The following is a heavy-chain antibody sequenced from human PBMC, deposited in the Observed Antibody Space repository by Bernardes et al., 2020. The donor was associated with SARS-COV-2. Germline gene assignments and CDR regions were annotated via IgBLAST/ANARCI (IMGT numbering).Heavy chain of an antibody. J-gene: IGHJ4*02. CDR2: LWYDGSNK. D-gene: IGHD6-19*01. Sequence: SLRLSCSASGFTFISSGMHWVRQAPCKGLEWVAVLWYDGSNKYYADSVKGRFTISRDNSKNTLYLQMNSLRAEDTAVYYCARASIAVAGPGGYFDYWGQGTLVTVSS. V-gene: IGHV3-33*01. CDR1: GFTFISSG. CDR3: ARASIAVAGPGGYFDY.